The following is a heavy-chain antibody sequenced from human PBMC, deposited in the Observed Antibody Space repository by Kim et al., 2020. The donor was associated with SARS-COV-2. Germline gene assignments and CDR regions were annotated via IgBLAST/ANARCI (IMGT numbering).Heavy chain of an antibody. CDR1: GFTFSSYG. V-gene: IGHV3-30*18. J-gene: IGHJ4*02. CDR3: AKIPYASYSTPTD. Sequence: GGSLRLSCAASGFTFSSYGMHWVRQAPGKGLEWVAVISYDGSNKYYADSVKGRFTISRDNSKNTLYLQMNSLRAEDTAVYYCAKIPYASYSTPTDWGQGTLVTVSS. D-gene: IGHD6-13*01. CDR2: ISYDGSNK.